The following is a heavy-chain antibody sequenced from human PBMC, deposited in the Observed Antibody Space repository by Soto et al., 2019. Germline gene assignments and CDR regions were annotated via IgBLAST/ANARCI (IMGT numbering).Heavy chain of an antibody. D-gene: IGHD7-27*01. V-gene: IGHV4-4*02. CDR1: GDSISISVW. CDR3: ARKAWVRFDY. CDR2: VFHTGNT. J-gene: IGHJ4*02. Sequence: SETLSVTCAFSGDSISISVWWTWVRQPPGKGLEWIGEVFHTGNTNYNPSLKSRVTMSVDKSTNEFSLKVTSVTAADTAIYYCARKAWVRFDYWGQGALVTVSS.